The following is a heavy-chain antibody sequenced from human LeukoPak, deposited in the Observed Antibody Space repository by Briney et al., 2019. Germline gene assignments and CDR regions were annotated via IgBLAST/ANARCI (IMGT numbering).Heavy chain of an antibody. Sequence: PGRSLRLSCAASGFTFSSYAMHWVRQAPGKGLEWVSYINGGSSPIYYADSVRGRFTISRDNSKNTLYLQMNSLRAEDTAVYYCAKEISSSDYWGQGTLVTVSS. J-gene: IGHJ4*02. CDR1: GFTFSSYA. V-gene: IGHV3-48*01. CDR3: AKEISSSDY. D-gene: IGHD6-13*01. CDR2: INGGSSPI.